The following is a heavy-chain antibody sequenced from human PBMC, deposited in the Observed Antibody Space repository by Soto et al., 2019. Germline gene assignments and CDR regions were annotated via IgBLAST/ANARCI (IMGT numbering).Heavy chain of an antibody. J-gene: IGHJ5*02. CDR1: GYSFSTYD. CDR3: ATSYDSGFDP. D-gene: IGHD3-3*01. Sequence: QPQLVQSGAEEREPGASVKLSCKASGYSFSTYDISWLRQAPGKGLEWMGVISPKNGNRNFAWKFLDRVIMTTDTSANTASMELESLRYDDTAIYYCATSYDSGFDPWGPCTLVTVSS. V-gene: IGHV1-18*04. CDR2: ISPKNGNR.